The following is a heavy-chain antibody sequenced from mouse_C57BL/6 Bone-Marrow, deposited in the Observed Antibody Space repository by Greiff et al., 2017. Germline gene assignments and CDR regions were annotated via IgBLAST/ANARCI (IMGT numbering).Heavy chain of an antibody. CDR2: INPSSGYT. J-gene: IGHJ1*03. CDR3: AKTEDYYGYWYFDV. CDR1: GYTFTSYT. D-gene: IGHD1-1*01. Sequence: VKLMESGAELARPGASVKMSCKASGYTFTSYTMHWVKQRPGQGLEWIGYINPSSGYTKYNQKFKDKATLTADKSSSTAYMQLSSLTSEDSAVYYCAKTEDYYGYWYFDVWGTGTTVTVSS. V-gene: IGHV1-4*01.